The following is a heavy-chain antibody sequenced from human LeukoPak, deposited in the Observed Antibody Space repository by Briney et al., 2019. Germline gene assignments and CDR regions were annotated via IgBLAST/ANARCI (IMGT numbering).Heavy chain of an antibody. CDR2: IYPGDSDT. CDR3: ARSWGLYCSGGSCPQGGLSWFDP. J-gene: IGHJ5*02. V-gene: IGHV5-51*01. Sequence: GGSLKISFKGSGYRFTSYWIGWVRPMPGKGLEWMGIIYPGDSDTRYSPSFQGQVTISADKSISTAYLQWSSLKASDTAMYYCARSWGLYCSGGSCPQGGLSWFDPWGQGTLVTVSS. CDR1: GYRFTSYW. D-gene: IGHD2-15*01.